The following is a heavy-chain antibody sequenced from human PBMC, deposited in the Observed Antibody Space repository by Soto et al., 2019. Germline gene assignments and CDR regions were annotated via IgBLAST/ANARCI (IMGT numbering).Heavy chain of an antibody. D-gene: IGHD2-15*01. J-gene: IGHJ1*01. V-gene: IGHV1-69*13. Sequence: SVKVSCKASGGTFSSYAISWVRQAPGQGLEWMGGIIPIFGTANYAQKFQGRVTITADESTSTAYMELSSLRSEDTAVYYCASSTEIVVVVAATGYFKHWGQGTLVTVSS. CDR3: ASSTEIVVVVAATGYFKH. CDR2: IIPIFGTA. CDR1: GGTFSSYA.